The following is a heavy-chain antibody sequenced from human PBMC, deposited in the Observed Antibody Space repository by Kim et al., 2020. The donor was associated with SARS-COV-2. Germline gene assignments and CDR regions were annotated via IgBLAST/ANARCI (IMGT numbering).Heavy chain of an antibody. D-gene: IGHD3-22*01. CDR1: GFTFISSA. CDR2: IVVASGNT. CDR3: AADPSHYYDSTGYYPKFSS. V-gene: IGHV1-58*01. J-gene: IGHJ5*02. Sequence: SVKVYCKASGFTFISSAVQWVRQARGQRLEWIGWIVVASGNTNYAQRFQERVTITRDMSTSTAYMELSSLRSEDTAVYYCAADPSHYYDSTGYYPKFSSWGQGTLVTVSS.